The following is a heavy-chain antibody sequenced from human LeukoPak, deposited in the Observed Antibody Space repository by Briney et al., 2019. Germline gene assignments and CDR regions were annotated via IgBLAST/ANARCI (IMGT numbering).Heavy chain of an antibody. CDR1: GFTFSSYA. CDR2: ISYDGSNK. Sequence: GGSLRLSCAASGFTFSSYAMHWVRQAPGKGLEWVAVISYDGSNKYYADSVKGRFTISRDNSKNTLYLQMNSLRAEDTAVYYCARDRMDPFIAAAGLFDYWGQGTLVTVSS. V-gene: IGHV3-30-3*01. J-gene: IGHJ4*02. CDR3: ARDRMDPFIAAAGLFDY. D-gene: IGHD6-13*01.